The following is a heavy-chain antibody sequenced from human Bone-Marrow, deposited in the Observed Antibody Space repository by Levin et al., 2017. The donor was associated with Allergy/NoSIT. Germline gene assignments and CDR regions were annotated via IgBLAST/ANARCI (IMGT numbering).Heavy chain of an antibody. CDR1: GFTFSSYW. CDR2: IKQDGSEK. CDR3: ARAGSIWFGELLVY. Sequence: GGSLRLSCAASGFTFSSYWMSWVRQAPGKGLEWVANIKQDGSEKYYVDSVKGRFTISRDNAKNSLYLQMNSLRAEDTAVYYCARAGSIWFGELLVYWGQGTLVTVSS. D-gene: IGHD3-10*01. V-gene: IGHV3-7*01. J-gene: IGHJ4*02.